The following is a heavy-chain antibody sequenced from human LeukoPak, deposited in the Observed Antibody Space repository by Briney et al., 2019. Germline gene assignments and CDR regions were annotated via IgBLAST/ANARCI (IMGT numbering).Heavy chain of an antibody. CDR1: GFTFSSYA. CDR3: AKDPAQRITMIVVVTYYFDY. CDR2: ISGSGGST. D-gene: IGHD3-22*01. Sequence: GGSLRLSCAASGFTFSSYAMSWVRQAPGKGLEWVSAISGSGGSTYYADSVKGRFTISRDNSKNTLYLQMNSLRAEDTAVYYCAKDPAQRITMIVVVTYYFDYWGQGTLVTVSS. J-gene: IGHJ4*02. V-gene: IGHV3-23*01.